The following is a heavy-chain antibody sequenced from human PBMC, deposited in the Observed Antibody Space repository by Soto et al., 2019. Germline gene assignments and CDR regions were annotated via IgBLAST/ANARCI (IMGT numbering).Heavy chain of an antibody. CDR2: IIPIFGTA. V-gene: IGHV1-69*13. J-gene: IGHJ6*02. D-gene: IGHD3-10*02. CDR3: ARDLGYYVGNYYYYGMDV. Sequence: ASVKVSCKASGGTFSSYAISWVRQAPGRGLEWMGGIIPIFGTANYAQKFQGRVTITADESTSTAYMELSSLRSEDTAVYYCARDLGYYVGNYYYYGMDVWGQGTTVTVSS. CDR1: GGTFSSYA.